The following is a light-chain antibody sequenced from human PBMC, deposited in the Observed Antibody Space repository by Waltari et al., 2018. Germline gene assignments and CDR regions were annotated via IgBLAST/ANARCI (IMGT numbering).Light chain of an antibody. J-gene: IGKJ1*01. Sequence: IQMTQSPSSLSASVGDTVTITCRASQDISRWLAWYQQKPGKAPKLLMYTTSTLQSGVPSRFSGGGSGTDYTLTISSLQPEDFATYYCQQGFDTPWTFGQGTKVEIK. V-gene: IGKV1-12*01. CDR2: TTS. CDR3: QQGFDTPWT. CDR1: QDISRW.